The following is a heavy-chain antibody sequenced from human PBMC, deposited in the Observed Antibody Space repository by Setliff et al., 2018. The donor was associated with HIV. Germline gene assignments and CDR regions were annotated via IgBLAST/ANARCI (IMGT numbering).Heavy chain of an antibody. CDR3: ASRGDSSGS. Sequence: PGGSLRLSCAASGLTFSRYWMSWVRQTPGKGLEWLANIKEDGSEKNYVDFVKGRFTISRDNAKNFLYLQMNNLTVEDTAIYYCASRGDSSGSWGQGTLVTVSS. D-gene: IGHD3-22*01. J-gene: IGHJ5*02. CDR1: GLTFSRYW. V-gene: IGHV3-7*01. CDR2: IKEDGSEK.